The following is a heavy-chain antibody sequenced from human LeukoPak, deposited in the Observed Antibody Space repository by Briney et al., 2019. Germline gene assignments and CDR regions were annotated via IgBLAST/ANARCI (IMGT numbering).Heavy chain of an antibody. CDR2: IIPIFGTA. V-gene: IGHV1-69*05. Sequence: SVKVSCKASGGTFSSYAISWVRQAPGQGLEWMGGIIPIFGTANYAQKFQGRVTITTDESTSTAYMELSSLRSEDTAVYYCAMTNSGYYYMWGQGTLVTVSS. J-gene: IGHJ4*02. CDR3: AMTNSGYYYM. CDR1: GGTFSSYA. D-gene: IGHD3-22*01.